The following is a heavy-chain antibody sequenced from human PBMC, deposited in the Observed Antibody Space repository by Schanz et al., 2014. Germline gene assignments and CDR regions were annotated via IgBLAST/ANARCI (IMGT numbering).Heavy chain of an antibody. CDR1: GFTFSSYA. CDR3: ARKVVATIGGYYDN. J-gene: IGHJ4*02. CDR2: IGVDGTTT. Sequence: EMQLLESGGGLAQPGGSLRLSCAASGFTFSSYAMSWVRQAPGKGLEWVSVIGVDGTTTYYADSVKGRFTISRDNSKNTLYLQMNSLRAEDTAVYYCARKVVATIGGYYDNWGQGTLVTVSS. D-gene: IGHD5-12*01. V-gene: IGHV3-23*01.